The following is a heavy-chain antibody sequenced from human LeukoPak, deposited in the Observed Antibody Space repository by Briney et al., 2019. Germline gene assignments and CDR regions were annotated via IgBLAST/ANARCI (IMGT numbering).Heavy chain of an antibody. D-gene: IGHD3-3*01. Sequence: SVKVSCEASGGTFSSYAISWVRQAPGQGLEWMGRIIPILGIANYAQKFQGRVTITADKSTSTAYMELSSLRSEDTAVYYCASDDYYDFWSGYLHWGQGTLVTVSS. J-gene: IGHJ4*02. CDR1: GGTFSSYA. CDR3: ASDDYYDFWSGYLH. V-gene: IGHV1-69*04. CDR2: IIPILGIA.